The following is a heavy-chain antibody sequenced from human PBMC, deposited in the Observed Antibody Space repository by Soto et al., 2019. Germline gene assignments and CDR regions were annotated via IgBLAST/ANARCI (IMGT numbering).Heavy chain of an antibody. D-gene: IGHD6-19*01. CDR2: INPNSGGT. CDR1: GYTFTGYY. J-gene: IGHJ3*01. V-gene: IGHV1-2*04. CDR3: ARERGRVAVAANAFDV. Sequence: ASVKLSCKASGYTFTGYYMHWVRQAPGQGLEWMGWINPNSGGTNYAQKFQGWVTMTRDTSISTAHMELSRLRSDDTAVYYCARERGRVAVAANAFDVWGQGTMVTVSS.